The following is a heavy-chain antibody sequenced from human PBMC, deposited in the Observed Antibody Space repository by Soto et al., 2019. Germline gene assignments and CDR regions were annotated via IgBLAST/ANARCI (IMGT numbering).Heavy chain of an antibody. Sequence: QVQLVESGGGVVQPGRSLRLSCAASGFTFSSYAMHWVRQAPGKGLEWVAVISYDGSNKYYADSVKGRFTISRDNSKNTLYLHMNSLRAEDTAVYYCARFWDQLLFYYYYGMDVWGQGTTVTVSS. CDR2: ISYDGSNK. D-gene: IGHD2-2*01. CDR1: GFTFSSYA. V-gene: IGHV3-30-3*01. CDR3: ARFWDQLLFYYYYGMDV. J-gene: IGHJ6*02.